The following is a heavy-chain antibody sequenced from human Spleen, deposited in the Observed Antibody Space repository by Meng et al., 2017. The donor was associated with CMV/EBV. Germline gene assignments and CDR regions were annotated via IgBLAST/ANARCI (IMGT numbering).Heavy chain of an antibody. CDR2: IYYTWST. J-gene: IGHJ4*02. D-gene: IGHD5-12*01. V-gene: IGHV4-59*01. CDR3: ARAGGYTSPRGY. CDR1: GGSISSYY. Sequence: SETLSLTCTVSGGSISSYYWSWIRQPPGKGLEWIGYIYYTWSTNYNPPLKIRVTISVDTSKNQYSLKLSSVAAADTAVYYCARAGGYTSPRGYWGQGTLVTVSS.